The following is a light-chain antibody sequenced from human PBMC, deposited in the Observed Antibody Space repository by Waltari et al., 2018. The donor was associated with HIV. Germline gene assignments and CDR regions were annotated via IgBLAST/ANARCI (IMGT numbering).Light chain of an antibody. J-gene: IGKJ1*01. V-gene: IGKV3-20*01. CDR2: GAS. CDR3: HQYGSSFWT. CDR1: EIIKSTY. Sequence: EIVLTQSPGTLSLSPGDRATLSCMTSEIIKSTYLSWYQQKDDQPPTLLIYGASSRAPGIPDRFSGSGSRTDFNLTINRLEPEDFATYYCHQYGSSFWTFGQGTKVDVK.